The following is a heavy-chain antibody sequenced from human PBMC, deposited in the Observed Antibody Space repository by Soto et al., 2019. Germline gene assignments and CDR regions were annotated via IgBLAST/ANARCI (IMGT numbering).Heavy chain of an antibody. Sequence: GGSLRLSCAISGFSVSSNYLSWVRQAPGKGLEWASVHYSGGSTYYADSVQGRFTISRDKSNNTLYLQMRRVRAEDTAVYFCARHRHPRGTVGATSPLDPWGQGTQVTVSS. D-gene: IGHD1-26*01. CDR2: HYSGGST. CDR3: ARHRHPRGTVGATSPLDP. CDR1: GFSVSSNY. J-gene: IGHJ5*02. V-gene: IGHV3-53*01.